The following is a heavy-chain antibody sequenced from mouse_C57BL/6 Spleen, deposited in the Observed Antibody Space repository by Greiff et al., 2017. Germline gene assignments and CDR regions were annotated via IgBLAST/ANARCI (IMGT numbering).Heavy chain of an antibody. D-gene: IGHD2-12*01. CDR3: ARILRRYFDY. J-gene: IGHJ2*01. Sequence: QVHVKQPGAELVKPGASVKLSCKASGYTFTSYWMQWVKQRPGQGLEWIGEIDPSDSYTNYNQKFKGKATLTVDTSSSTAYMQLSSLTSEDSAVYYCARILRRYFDYWGQGTTLTVSS. CDR1: GYTFTSYW. V-gene: IGHV1-50*01. CDR2: IDPSDSYT.